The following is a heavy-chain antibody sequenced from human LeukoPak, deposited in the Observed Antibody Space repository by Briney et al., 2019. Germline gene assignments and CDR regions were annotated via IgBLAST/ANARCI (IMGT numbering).Heavy chain of an antibody. CDR1: GGSINSYY. J-gene: IGHJ4*02. CDR2: IYYSGST. Sequence: SETLSLTCTVSGGSINSYYWSWIRQPPGKGLEWIGYIYYSGSTNYNPSLKSRVTISVDASKNQFSLKLSSVTAADTAVYSSARSNGAQGYYCDYWGQGNLVTVSS. D-gene: IGHD4-17*01. CDR3: ARSNGAQGYYCDY. V-gene: IGHV4-59*01.